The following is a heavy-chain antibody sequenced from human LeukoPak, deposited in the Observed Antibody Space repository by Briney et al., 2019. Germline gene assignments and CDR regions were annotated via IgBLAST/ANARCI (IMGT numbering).Heavy chain of an antibody. CDR1: GFTFSSYA. CDR3: AKFGNTYPNLDY. J-gene: IGHJ4*02. Sequence: GGSLRLSCAASGFTFSSYAMHWVRQAPGKGLEWVAVISYDGSNKYYADSVKGRFTISRDNSKNTLYLQMNSLTAEDTAVYYCAKFGNTYPNLDYWGQGTLVTVSS. V-gene: IGHV3-30*04. CDR2: ISYDGSNK. D-gene: IGHD3-10*01.